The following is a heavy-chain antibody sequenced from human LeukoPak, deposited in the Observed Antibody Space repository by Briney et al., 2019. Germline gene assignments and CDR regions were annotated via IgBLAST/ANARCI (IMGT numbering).Heavy chain of an antibody. CDR3: AKADSLYGSSTSCYDY. V-gene: IGHV3-9*01. CDR1: GFTFDDYA. CDR2: ISWNSGSI. Sequence: GRSLRLSCAASGFTFDDYAMHWVRQAPGKGLEWVSGISWNSGSIGYADPVKGRFTISRDNAKNSLYLQMNSLRAEDTALYYCAKADSLYGSSTSCYDYWGQGTLVTVSS. D-gene: IGHD2-2*01. J-gene: IGHJ4*02.